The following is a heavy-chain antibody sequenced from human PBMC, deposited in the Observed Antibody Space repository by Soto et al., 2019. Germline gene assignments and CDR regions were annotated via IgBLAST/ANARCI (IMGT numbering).Heavy chain of an antibody. D-gene: IGHD6-6*01. V-gene: IGHV1-46*01. CDR1: GYTFTSYY. CDR2: INPSGGST. CDR3: ASPNSSSYYYYYGMDV. J-gene: IGHJ6*02. Sequence: ASVKVSCKASGYTFTSYYMHWVRQAPGQGLEWMGIINPSGGSTSYAQKFQGRVTMTRDTSTSTVYMELSSLRSEDTAVCYCASPNSSSYYYYYGMDVWGQGTTVTVSS.